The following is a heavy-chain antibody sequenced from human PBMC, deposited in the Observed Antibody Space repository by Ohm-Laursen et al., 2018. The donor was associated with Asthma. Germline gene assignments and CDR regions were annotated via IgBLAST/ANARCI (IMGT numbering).Heavy chain of an antibody. D-gene: IGHD6-19*01. J-gene: IGHJ2*01. V-gene: IGHV3-9*01. CDR2: ISWNGVTT. CDR3: SKGRYSSSTIRTWYLDL. Sequence: SLRLSCAASGFRFDDYAMHWVRQAPGKGLEWVSGISWNGVTTGYADSVKGRFIISRDNAKSSLYLQMNSLRAEDTALYYCSKGRYSSSTIRTWYLDLWGRGTLVTVPS. CDR1: GFRFDDYA.